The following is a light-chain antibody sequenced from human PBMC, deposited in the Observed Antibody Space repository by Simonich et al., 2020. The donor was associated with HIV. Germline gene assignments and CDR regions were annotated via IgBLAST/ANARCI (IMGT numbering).Light chain of an antibody. CDR2: GAS. J-gene: IGKJ3*01. V-gene: IGKV3-15*01. Sequence: EIVMTQSPATLSVSPGDTATLSCRASQSVSSNLAWYQQKPGQAPRLLIYGASTRATGIPARFSGSGSGTEFTLTISSMQSEDFAVYYCQQYNNWPSPFTFGPGTKVDIK. CDR3: QQYNNWPSPFT. CDR1: QSVSSN.